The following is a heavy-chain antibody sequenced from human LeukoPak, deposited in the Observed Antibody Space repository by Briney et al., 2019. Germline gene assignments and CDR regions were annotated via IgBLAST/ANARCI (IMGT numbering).Heavy chain of an antibody. J-gene: IGHJ3*02. V-gene: IGHV4-34*01. CDR2: INHSGST. Sequence: SETLSLTCAVYGGSFSGYYWSWIRQPPGKGLEWIGEINHSGSTNYNPSLKSRVTISVDTSKNQFSLKLSSVTAADTAVYYCASVLRYFDWLPPLPRGDDAFDIWGQGTMVTVSS. D-gene: IGHD3-9*01. CDR3: ASVLRYFDWLPPLPRGDDAFDI. CDR1: GGSFSGYY.